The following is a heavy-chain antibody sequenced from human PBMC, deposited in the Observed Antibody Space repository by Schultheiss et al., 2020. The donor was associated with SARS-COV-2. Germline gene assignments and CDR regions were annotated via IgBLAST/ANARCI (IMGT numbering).Heavy chain of an antibody. CDR2: MNPNSGGT. CDR1: GYTFTSYD. D-gene: IGHD1-26*01. CDR3: ARLGGSYLLPFGY. J-gene: IGHJ4*02. Sequence: ASVKVSCKASGYTFTSYDINWVRQATGQWLEWMGWMNPNSGGTNYAQKFQGRVTMTRDTSISTAYMELSRLRSDDTAVYYCARLGGSYLLPFGYWGQGTLVNVSS. V-gene: IGHV1-2*02.